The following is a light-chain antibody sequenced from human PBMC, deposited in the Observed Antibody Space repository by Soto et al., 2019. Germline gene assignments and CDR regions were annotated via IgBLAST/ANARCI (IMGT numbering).Light chain of an antibody. CDR2: AAS. Sequence: DIQVTQSPSSLSASVGDRVTITCRASHNIASYLNWFQQRPGKAPSLLIYAASTLHTGVPSRFSGFRSGTNFTLTITSLQPDDYATDYCQESSTSPLFSFGPGT. CDR1: HNIASY. J-gene: IGKJ3*01. CDR3: QESSTSPLFS. V-gene: IGKV1-39*01.